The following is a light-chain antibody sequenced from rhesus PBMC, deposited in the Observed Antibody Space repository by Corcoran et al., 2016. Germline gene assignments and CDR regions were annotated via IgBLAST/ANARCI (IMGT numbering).Light chain of an antibody. V-gene: IGKV1-33*02. Sequence: DIQMTQSPSSLSASVGDRVTITCQASQGVGTWLTWYQQKLGKAPKLLIYAASNLQSGVPSRFSDSGSGTDFTLTISSLQPEDFATYYCQQHNSSPPTFGGGTKVEIK. CDR2: AAS. CDR3: QQHNSSPPT. CDR1: QGVGTW. J-gene: IGKJ4*01.